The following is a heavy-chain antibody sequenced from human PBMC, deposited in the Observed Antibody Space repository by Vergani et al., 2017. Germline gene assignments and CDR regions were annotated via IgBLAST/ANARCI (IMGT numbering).Heavy chain of an antibody. CDR1: GGSISSGSYY. J-gene: IGHJ3*02. CDR3: ARDSGYDGGPDAFDI. V-gene: IGHV4-61*02. CDR2: IYTSGRT. D-gene: IGHD5-12*01. Sequence: QVQLQESGPGLVKPSQTLSLTCTVSGGSISSGSYYWSWIRQPAGKGLEWIGRIYTSGRTHYNPSLKRRVTISVDTSKNQFSLKLSSVTAADTAVYYCARDSGYDGGPDAFDIGGQGTMVTVSS.